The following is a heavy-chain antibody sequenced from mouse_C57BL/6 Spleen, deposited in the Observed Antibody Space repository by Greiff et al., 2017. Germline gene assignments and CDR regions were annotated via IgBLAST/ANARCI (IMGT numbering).Heavy chain of an antibody. CDR3: ARKEAYYSNPFAY. Sequence: VNVVESGAELVKPGASVKISCKASGYAFSSYWMNWVKQRPGKGLEWIGQIYPGDGDTNYNGKFKGKATLTADKSSSTSYMQLSSLTSEDSAVYFCARKEAYYSNPFAYWGQGTLVTVSA. V-gene: IGHV1-80*01. D-gene: IGHD2-5*01. J-gene: IGHJ3*01. CDR2: IYPGDGDT. CDR1: GYAFSSYW.